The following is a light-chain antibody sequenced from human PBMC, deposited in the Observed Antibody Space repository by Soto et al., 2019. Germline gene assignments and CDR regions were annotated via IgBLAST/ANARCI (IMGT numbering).Light chain of an antibody. V-gene: IGLV3-21*02. CDR3: QVWHSSTDNYV. Sequence: ELTQPPSVSVAPGQTATITCGGDNIGAKSVHWYQQKPGQAPVLVVHDDRDRPSGIPDRFSGSNSGKTATLTISRVEAGDEADYYCQVWHSSTDNYVFGIGTKVTVL. J-gene: IGLJ1*01. CDR2: DDR. CDR1: NIGAKS.